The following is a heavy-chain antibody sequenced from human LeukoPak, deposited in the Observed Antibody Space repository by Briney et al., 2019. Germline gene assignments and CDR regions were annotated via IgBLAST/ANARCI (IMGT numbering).Heavy chain of an antibody. J-gene: IGHJ4*02. CDR1: GFTVSSNY. CDR2: IYSGGST. D-gene: IGHD3-3*01. Sequence: GGSLRLSCAASGFTVSSNYMSWVRQAPWKGLEWVSVIYSGGSTYYADSVKGRFTISRDNSKNTLYLQMNSLRAEDTAVYYCARGGYYDFWSGYSGDYWGQGTLVTVSS. V-gene: IGHV3-53*01. CDR3: ARGGYYDFWSGYSGDY.